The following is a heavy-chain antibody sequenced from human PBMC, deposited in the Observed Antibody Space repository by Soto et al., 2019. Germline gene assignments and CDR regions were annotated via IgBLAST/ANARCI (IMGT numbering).Heavy chain of an antibody. Sequence: GESLKISCKGSGYSFTRYWLSWVRQMPGTGLEWMGRIDPSDSYTNYSPSFPGHVTISADKSISTAYLQWSSLKASDTAMYYCARLGYGSGSYYIPDDYWGQGTLVTVSS. CDR2: IDPSDSYT. CDR3: ARLGYGSGSYYIPDDY. J-gene: IGHJ4*02. D-gene: IGHD3-10*01. CDR1: GYSFTRYW. V-gene: IGHV5-10-1*01.